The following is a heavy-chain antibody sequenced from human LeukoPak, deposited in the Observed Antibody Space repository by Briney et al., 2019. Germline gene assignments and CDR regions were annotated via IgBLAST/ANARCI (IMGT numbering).Heavy chain of an antibody. D-gene: IGHD3-3*01. Sequence: SETLSLTCTVSGGSISSSSYYWGWIRQPPGKGLEWIGSIYYSGSTYYNPSLKSRVTISVDTSKNQFSLKLSSVTAADTAVYYCARSPGRFLEWPHPDAFDIWGQGTMVTVSS. CDR2: IYYSGST. V-gene: IGHV4-39*01. J-gene: IGHJ3*02. CDR1: GGSISSSSYY. CDR3: ARSPGRFLEWPHPDAFDI.